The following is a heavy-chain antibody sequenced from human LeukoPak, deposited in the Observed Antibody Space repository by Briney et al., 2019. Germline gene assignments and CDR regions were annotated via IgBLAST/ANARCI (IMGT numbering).Heavy chain of an antibody. CDR1: GYTFTGYY. J-gene: IGHJ4*02. CDR2: INPNSGGT. CDR3: ARGRNFYDSSGPVDY. D-gene: IGHD3-22*01. V-gene: IGHV1-2*02. Sequence: ASVKVSRKASGYTFTGYYMHWVRQAPGQGLEWMGWINPNSGGTNYAQKFQGRVTMTRDTSITTAYMELSRLRSDDTAVYYCARGRNFYDSSGPVDYWGQGTLVTVSS.